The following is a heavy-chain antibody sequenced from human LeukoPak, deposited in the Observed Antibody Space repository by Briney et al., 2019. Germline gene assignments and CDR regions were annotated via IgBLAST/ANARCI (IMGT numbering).Heavy chain of an antibody. CDR3: AYTDSSGRLE. J-gene: IGHJ4*02. CDR1: GGSFSGYY. Sequence: SETLSLTCAVYGGSFSGYYWSWIRQPPGKGLEWIGENNHSGSTNYNPSLKSRVTISVDTSKNQFSLKLSSVTAADTAVYYCAYTDSSGRLERGQGTLVTVSS. V-gene: IGHV4-34*01. CDR2: NNHSGST. D-gene: IGHD6-19*01.